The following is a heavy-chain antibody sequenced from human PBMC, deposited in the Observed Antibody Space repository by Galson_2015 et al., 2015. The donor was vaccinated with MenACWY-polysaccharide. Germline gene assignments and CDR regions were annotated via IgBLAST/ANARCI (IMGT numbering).Heavy chain of an antibody. CDR3: AREGSRIVFHAFDV. V-gene: IGHV3-33*05. CDR1: GLRFSGSG. D-gene: IGHD2-21*01. Sequence: SLRLSCAASGLRFSGSGMHWVRQAPGKGLEWVAVIQYDGSNKVYVGSVKGRFTISRDNSKNTLFLEMNSLRAEDTALYYCAREGSRIVFHAFDVWGQGTMVTVSS. CDR2: IQYDGSNK. J-gene: IGHJ3*01.